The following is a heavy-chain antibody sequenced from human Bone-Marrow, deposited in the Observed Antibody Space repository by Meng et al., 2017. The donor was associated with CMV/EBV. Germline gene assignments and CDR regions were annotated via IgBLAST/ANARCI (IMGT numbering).Heavy chain of an antibody. J-gene: IGHJ6*02. CDR2: IYSGGSR. Sequence: GESLKISCAASGFTVSSNYMSWVRQAPGKGLEWVSIIYSGGSRYYADSVKGRFTISRDNSRNTLYLQMNSLRAEDTAVYYCARVRVTIFPSPHYYGMYVWGQGTTVTVSS. D-gene: IGHD3-3*01. CDR1: GFTVSSNY. CDR3: ARVRVTIFPSPHYYGMYV. V-gene: IGHV3-53*01.